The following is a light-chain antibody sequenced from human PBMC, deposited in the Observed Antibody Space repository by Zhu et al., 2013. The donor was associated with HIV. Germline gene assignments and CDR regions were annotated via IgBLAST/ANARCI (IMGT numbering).Light chain of an antibody. J-gene: IGLJ1*01. V-gene: IGLV2-14*01. Sequence: QSVLAQPASVSGSPGQSVTISCTGTSNDIGTYSYVSWYQQHPQKAPKILIYQVNYRPSGVSHRFSGSKSGNTASLTISGLQAEDEAEYFCSSYTTTSTLVFGSGTKVTVL. CDR2: QVN. CDR3: SSYTTTSTLV. CDR1: SNDIGTYSY.